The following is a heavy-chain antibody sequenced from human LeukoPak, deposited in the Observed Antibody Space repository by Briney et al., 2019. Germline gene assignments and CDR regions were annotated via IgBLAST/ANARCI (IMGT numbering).Heavy chain of an antibody. CDR1: GFTFSESW. Sequence: GGSLRLSCVVSGFTFSESWMSWVRQAPGKGLGWVASLNLDGSDKYYVDSVKGRFTISRDNAKNTLYLQMNSLRAEDTAVYYCSLGQAHGMDVWGQGTTVTVSS. CDR2: LNLDGSDK. CDR3: SLGQAHGMDV. J-gene: IGHJ6*02. D-gene: IGHD3-16*01. V-gene: IGHV3-7*01.